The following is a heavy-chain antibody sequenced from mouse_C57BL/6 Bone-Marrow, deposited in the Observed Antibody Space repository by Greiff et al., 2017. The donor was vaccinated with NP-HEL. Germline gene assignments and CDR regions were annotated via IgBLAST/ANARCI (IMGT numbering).Heavy chain of an antibody. D-gene: IGHD2-4*01. Sequence: VKVEESGPGLVAPSQSLSITCTVSGFSLTSYGVHWVRQPPGKGLEWLGVIWAGGSTNYNSALMSRLSISKDNSKSQVFLKMNSLQTDDTAMYYCARVIYYDYERLYYYAMDYWGQGTSVTVSS. CDR3: ARVIYYDYERLYYYAMDY. V-gene: IGHV2-9*02. CDR2: IWAGGST. CDR1: GFSLTSYG. J-gene: IGHJ4*01.